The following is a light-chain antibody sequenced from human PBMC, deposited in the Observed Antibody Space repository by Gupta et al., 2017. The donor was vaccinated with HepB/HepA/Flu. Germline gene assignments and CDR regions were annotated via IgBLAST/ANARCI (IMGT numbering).Light chain of an antibody. CDR2: ELS. J-gene: IGLJ2*01. V-gene: IGLV2-23*02. CDR3: CSYAGSSTFV. CDR1: NSDVGNYNL. Sequence: QSALTQPASVSGSPGQSITISCRGTNSDVGNYNLVSWYQQHPGKAPKLMIYELSKRPSGVSNRFSGSTSGNTASLTISGLQAEDEADYYCCSYAGSSTFVFGGGTKLTVL.